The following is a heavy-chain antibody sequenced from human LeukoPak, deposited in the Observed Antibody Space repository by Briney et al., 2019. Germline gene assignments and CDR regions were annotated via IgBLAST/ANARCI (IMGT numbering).Heavy chain of an antibody. CDR2: IYTSGSTINNPSLKNT. Sequence: SETLSLTCTVSGDSISSGSYYWTWIRQPAGKGLEWIGRIYTSGSTINNPSLKNTNYNPSLKSRLTMSVDRSKNQFSLKMTSVTAADTAMYYCAREGDSSSSRFDYWGQGTLVTVSS. J-gene: IGHJ4*02. V-gene: IGHV4-61*02. D-gene: IGHD6-6*01. CDR3: AREGDSSSSRFDY. CDR1: GDSISSGSYY.